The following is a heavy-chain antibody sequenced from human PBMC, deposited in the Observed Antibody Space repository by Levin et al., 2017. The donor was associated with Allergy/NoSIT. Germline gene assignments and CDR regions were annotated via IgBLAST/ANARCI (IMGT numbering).Heavy chain of an antibody. CDR1: GFTFSTSV. Sequence: LSLPCAASGFTFSTSVMNWVRQAPGKGLEWVSAIGDIGGSTYYADSVKGRFTISRDNSKNTLYLQTNSLRAEDTAVYYCAKEDLTPFSYWGQGTQVTVSP. CDR2: IGDIGGST. D-gene: IGHD3-9*01. V-gene: IGHV3-23*01. J-gene: IGHJ4*02. CDR3: AKEDLTPFSY.